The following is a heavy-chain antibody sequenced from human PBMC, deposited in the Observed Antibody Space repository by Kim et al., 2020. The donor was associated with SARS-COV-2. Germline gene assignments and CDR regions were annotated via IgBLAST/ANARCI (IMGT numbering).Heavy chain of an antibody. Sequence: SETLSITCTVSGGSISSYYWSWIRQPPGKGLEWIGYIYYSGSTNYNPSLKSRVTISVDTSKNQFSLKLSSVTAADTAVYYCARDRRRSSGWGGYYYYMDVWGKGTTVTVSS. CDR3: ARDRRRSSGWGGYYYYMDV. D-gene: IGHD6-19*01. J-gene: IGHJ6*03. V-gene: IGHV4-59*01. CDR2: IYYSGST. CDR1: GGSISSYY.